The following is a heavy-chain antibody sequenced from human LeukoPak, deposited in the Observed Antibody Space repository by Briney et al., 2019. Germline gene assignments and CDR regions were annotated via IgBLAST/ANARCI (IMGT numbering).Heavy chain of an antibody. Sequence: GGSLRFSCAASGFNVGSKHMNWVRQAPGKGLEWVSGIYPGGDSYYADSLKGRFIISRDISKNTVFLQMNSLRDEDTAVYYCARLNFGDDYWGQGALVTVSS. CDR2: IYPGGDS. CDR1: GFNVGSKH. V-gene: IGHV3-53*01. J-gene: IGHJ4*02. D-gene: IGHD4-17*01. CDR3: ARLNFGDDY.